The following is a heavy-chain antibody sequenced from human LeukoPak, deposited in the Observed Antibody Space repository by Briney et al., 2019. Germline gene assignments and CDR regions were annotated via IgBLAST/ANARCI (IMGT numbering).Heavy chain of an antibody. V-gene: IGHV4-59*08. D-gene: IGHD2-2*03. CDR2: IYYSGST. J-gene: IGHJ4*02. CDR3: ARHEDGYCSSTSCYGN. Sequence: PSETLSLTCTVSGGSIRSYYWSWIRQPPGKGLEGMGYIYYSGSTKYNPSLKSRVTISVDTSKNQFSLKLSSVTAADTAVYYCARHEDGYCSSTSCYGNWGQGTLVTVSS. CDR1: GGSIRSYY.